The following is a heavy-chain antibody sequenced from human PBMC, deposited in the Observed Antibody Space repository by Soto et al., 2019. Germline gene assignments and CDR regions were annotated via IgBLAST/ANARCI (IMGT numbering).Heavy chain of an antibody. CDR2: INPATGAA. D-gene: IGHD3-3*01. CDR3: ARGGGVGVAGSAAFDM. V-gene: IGHV1-2*02. J-gene: IGHJ3*02. CDR1: GYPVTAYY. Sequence: QLHLVQSGAVVKKPGASVTVSCSASGYPVTAYYMHWVRQAPGRGLEWMGGINPATGAAKYTQTFQGRARPTSDTSTSRVFMELRRRPSETTAVCDCARGGGVGVAGSAAFDMWGQGTLVNASS.